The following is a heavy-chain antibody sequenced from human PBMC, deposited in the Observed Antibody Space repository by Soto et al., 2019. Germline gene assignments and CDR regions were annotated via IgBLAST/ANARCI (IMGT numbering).Heavy chain of an antibody. J-gene: IGHJ6*02. V-gene: IGHV3-11*06. CDR3: ARGSPFRGMNV. CDR1: GFTFSDFY. Sequence: PGGSLRLSCAASGFTFSDFYMSWVRQTPGQGLEWVAYISGGSDNTKYGDSVKGRLTIPRDNASNSVYLQTNSLRVEDTAVYYCARGSPFRGMNVWGQGTTVTVSS. D-gene: IGHD3-10*01. CDR2: ISGGSDNT.